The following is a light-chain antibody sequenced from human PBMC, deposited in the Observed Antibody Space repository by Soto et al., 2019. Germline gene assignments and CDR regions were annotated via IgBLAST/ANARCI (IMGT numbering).Light chain of an antibody. CDR1: QRLSGN. Sequence: EIVMTQSPASLAGSPGETVTLSCRASQRLSGNLAWYPQNPGQAPSLLIFRASTRATGDPARFSGRGSGTEFTLTISGLQSEDFAVYYCQQYSKWPPWTFGPGTKVDIK. CDR2: RAS. V-gene: IGKV3-15*01. J-gene: IGKJ1*01. CDR3: QQYSKWPPWT.